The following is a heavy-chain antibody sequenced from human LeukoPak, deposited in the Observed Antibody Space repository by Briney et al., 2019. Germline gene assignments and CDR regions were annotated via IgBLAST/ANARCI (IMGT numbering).Heavy chain of an antibody. CDR2: IGTAGEI. V-gene: IGHV3-13*01. D-gene: IGHD6-13*01. CDR1: GFTFRSYD. J-gene: IGHJ2*01. Sequence: GRSLRLSCAASGFTFRSYDMHWVRQATGKGLEWVSGIGTAGEIYYPGSVKGRFTISRENAKNSLYLQMNSLSAGDTAVYYCARAAYSSTWYSRYFDLWGRGTLVTVSS. CDR3: ARAAYSSTWYSRYFDL.